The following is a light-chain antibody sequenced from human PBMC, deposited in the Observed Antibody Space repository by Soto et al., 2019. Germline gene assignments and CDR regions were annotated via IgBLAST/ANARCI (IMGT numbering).Light chain of an antibody. V-gene: IGLV1-44*01. CDR2: SND. J-gene: IGLJ2*01. Sequence: QSVLTQSPSASGTPGQRVSISRSGSTSNIGTNTVSWYQHVPGTAPKLLIYSNDQRPSAVPGRFSGSKSGTSASLAISGLLSEDEADYYCATWDDSLNVVFGGGTKVTVL. CDR3: ATWDDSLNVV. CDR1: TSNIGTNT.